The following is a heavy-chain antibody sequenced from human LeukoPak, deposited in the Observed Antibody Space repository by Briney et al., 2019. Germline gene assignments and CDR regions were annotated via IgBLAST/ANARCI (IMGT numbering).Heavy chain of an antibody. CDR3: ARDGRADIVATAWDYYYYYMDV. V-gene: IGHV4-34*11. CDR1: GGSFSGYY. CDR2: IYYSGST. D-gene: IGHD5-12*01. Sequence: RSSETLSLTCAVYGGSFSGYYWSWIRRPPGKGLEWIGYIYYSGSTNYKPSLKSRVTISVDKSKNQFSLKLSSVTAADTAVYYCARDGRADIVATAWDYYYYYMDVWGKGTTVTVSS. J-gene: IGHJ6*03.